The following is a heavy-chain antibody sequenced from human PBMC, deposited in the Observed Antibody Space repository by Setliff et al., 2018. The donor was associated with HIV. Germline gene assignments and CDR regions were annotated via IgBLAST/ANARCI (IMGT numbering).Heavy chain of an antibody. CDR2: ISAYTGHT. Sequence: PGASVKVSCKASGYSFINYGISWVRQAPGQGPEWMGWISAYTGHTDYAPRLLGRVTMTTDTSTSTAYMELRSLTSDDTAVYYCARARLQGIVTAVGPRDNCLDPWGQGTRVTVSS. J-gene: IGHJ5*02. V-gene: IGHV1-18*01. CDR1: GYSFINYG. D-gene: IGHD1-26*01. CDR3: ARARLQGIVTAVGPRDNCLDP.